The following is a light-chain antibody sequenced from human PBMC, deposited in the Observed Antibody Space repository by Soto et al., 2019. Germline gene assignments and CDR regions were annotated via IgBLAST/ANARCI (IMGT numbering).Light chain of an antibody. CDR3: YSYAGRNIWV. J-gene: IGLJ3*02. Sequence: QSALAQPPAASGSPGQSVTISCTGSGSDIGAYNFVSWYQQHPGKAPKLMIFGVTEPPSGVPDRFSGSKSGNTASLTVSGLQADDEAVYYCYSYAGRNIWVFGGGTQLTVL. V-gene: IGLV2-8*01. CDR1: GSDIGAYNF. CDR2: GVT.